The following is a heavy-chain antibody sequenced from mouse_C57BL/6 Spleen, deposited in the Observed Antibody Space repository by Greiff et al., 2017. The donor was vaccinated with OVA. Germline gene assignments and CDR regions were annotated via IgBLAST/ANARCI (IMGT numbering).Heavy chain of an antibody. CDR1: GYTFTNYW. CDR3: ARYYGSSYRYFDY. V-gene: IGHV1-63*01. Sequence: VQLQQSGAELVRPGTSVKMSCKASGYTFTNYWIGWAKQRPGHGLEWIGDIYPGGGYTNYNEKFKGKATLTADKSSSTAYMQFSSLTSEDSAIYCCARYYGSSYRYFDYWGQGTTLTVSS. D-gene: IGHD1-1*01. J-gene: IGHJ2*01. CDR2: IYPGGGYT.